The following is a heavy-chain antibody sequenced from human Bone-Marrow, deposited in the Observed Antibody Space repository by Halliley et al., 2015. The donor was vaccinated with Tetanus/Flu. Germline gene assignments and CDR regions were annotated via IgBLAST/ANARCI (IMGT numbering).Heavy chain of an antibody. V-gene: IGHV4-59*01. CDR1: GAAMNSYY. CDR3: ARDIGFNDSGEGPLDC. Sequence: TLSLTCSVSGAAMNSYYWSWIRQSPGKGLEWIGYISDIGGARYNPSLGSRVTISVGPSKNQFSLKLTSVTAADTAVYYCARDIGFNDSGEGPLDCWGQGILVTVSS. CDR2: ISDIGGA. D-gene: IGHD4-17*01. J-gene: IGHJ4*02.